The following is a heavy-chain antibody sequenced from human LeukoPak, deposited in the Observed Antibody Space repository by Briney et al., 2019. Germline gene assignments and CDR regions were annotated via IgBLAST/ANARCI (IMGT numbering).Heavy chain of an antibody. J-gene: IGHJ4*02. Sequence: SETLSLTCTVSGGSISSYYWSWIRQPPGKGLEWIGYIYYSGSTNYNPSLKSRVTISVDTSKNQFSLELSSVTAADTAVYYCASYYDSSGYYLFDYWGQGTLVTVSS. CDR1: GGSISSYY. V-gene: IGHV4-59*01. CDR2: IYYSGST. D-gene: IGHD3-22*01. CDR3: ASYYDSSGYYLFDY.